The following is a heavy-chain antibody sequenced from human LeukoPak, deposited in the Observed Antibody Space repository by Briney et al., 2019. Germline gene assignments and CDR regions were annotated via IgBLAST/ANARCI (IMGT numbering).Heavy chain of an antibody. CDR2: IKEDGTDK. V-gene: IGHV3-7*01. Sequence: GGSLRLSCAASGFTFSTYWMTWVRQAPGKGLEWVANIKEDGTDKYYVDSVRGRFTISRDNAKNSVYLQMNSLRAEDTAVYYCVRDIVGFCTSSTCYRLDSWRQGTLVSVSS. D-gene: IGHD2-2*01. CDR1: GFTFSTYW. CDR3: VRDIVGFCTSSTCYRLDS. J-gene: IGHJ4*02.